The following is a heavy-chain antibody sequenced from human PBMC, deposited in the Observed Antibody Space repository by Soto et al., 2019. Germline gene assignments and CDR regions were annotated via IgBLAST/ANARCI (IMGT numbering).Heavy chain of an antibody. CDR3: ARGGSSWSAEYYQH. J-gene: IGHJ1*01. Sequence: AASVKVSCKASGYTFSNYGISWVRQAPGQGPEWMGWISGYNGNTKYVETLQGRVTMTTDTSTSTVYMELRSLRLDDTAVYYCARGGSSWSAEYYQHWGQGTLVTVSS. D-gene: IGHD6-13*01. V-gene: IGHV1-18*01. CDR1: GYTFSNYG. CDR2: ISGYNGNT.